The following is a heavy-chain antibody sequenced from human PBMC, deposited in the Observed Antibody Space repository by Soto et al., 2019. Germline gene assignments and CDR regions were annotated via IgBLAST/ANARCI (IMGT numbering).Heavy chain of an antibody. CDR1: GGSISSSNW. CDR3: ENTTVNEYSSSSSFYPVN. D-gene: IGHD6-6*01. J-gene: IGHJ4*02. V-gene: IGHV4-4*02. Sequence: QVQLQESGPGLVKPSGTLSLTCAVSGGSISSSNWWSWVRQPPGKGLEWIGEIYHSGSTNYAPSLKCRVTISVYKSKNQFSLKLSSVTAADTAVYYCENTTVNEYSSSSSFYPVNWGQATLVTVSS. CDR2: IYHSGST.